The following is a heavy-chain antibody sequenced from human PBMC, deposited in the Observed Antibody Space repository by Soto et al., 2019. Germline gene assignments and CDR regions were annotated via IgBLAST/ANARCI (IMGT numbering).Heavy chain of an antibody. CDR1: GFTFSSYG. CDR3: ARDLQLELRQP. V-gene: IGHV3-33*01. Sequence: QVQLVESGGGVVQPGRSLRLSCAASGFTFSSYGMHWVRQAPGKGLEWVAVIWYDGSNKYYADSVKGRFTISRDNSKNTLYLQMNSLRAEDTAVYYCARDLQLELRQPWGQGTLVTVSS. CDR2: IWYDGSNK. J-gene: IGHJ4*02. D-gene: IGHD1-7*01.